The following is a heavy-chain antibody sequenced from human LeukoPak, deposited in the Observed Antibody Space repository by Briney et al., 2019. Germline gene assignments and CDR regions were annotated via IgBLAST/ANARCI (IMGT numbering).Heavy chain of an antibody. CDR1: GGSISSGGYS. D-gene: IGHD6-13*01. Sequence: SETLSLTCAVSGGSISSGGYSWSWIRRPPGKGLEWIGYIYHSGSTYYNPSLKSRVTISVDRSKNQFSLKLSSVTAADTAVYYCARVPPYSSSWYDDYWGQGTLVTVSS. J-gene: IGHJ4*02. CDR2: IYHSGST. V-gene: IGHV4-30-2*01. CDR3: ARVPPYSSSWYDDY.